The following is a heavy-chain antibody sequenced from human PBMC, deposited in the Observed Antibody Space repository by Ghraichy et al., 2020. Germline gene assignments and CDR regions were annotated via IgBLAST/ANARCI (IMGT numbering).Heavy chain of an antibody. CDR3: ARSYDILTGYFSDDAFDI. J-gene: IGHJ3*02. CDR2: IYYSGST. D-gene: IGHD3-9*01. Sequence: SETLSLTCTVSGDSISSGGYYWSWIRQHPGKGLEWIGYIYYSGSTYYNPSLKSRVTISVDTSKNQFSLKLSSVTAADTAVYYCARSYDILTGYFSDDAFDIWGQGTMVTVSS. CDR1: GDSISSGGYY. V-gene: IGHV4-31*03.